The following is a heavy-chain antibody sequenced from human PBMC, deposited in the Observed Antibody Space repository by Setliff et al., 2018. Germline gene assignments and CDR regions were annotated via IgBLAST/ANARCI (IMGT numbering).Heavy chain of an antibody. V-gene: IGHV3-23*01. CDR3: AKVNNRFWSSYYPYYYGMDV. CDR1: GFTFSSYA. CDR2: ISGSGGST. D-gene: IGHD3-3*01. Sequence: PGGSLRLSCAASGFTFSSYAMSWVRQAPGKGLEWVSAISGSGGSTYYADSVKGRFTISRDNSKNTLYLQMNSLRAEDTAVYYCAKVNNRFWSSYYPYYYGMDVWGQGTTVTVSS. J-gene: IGHJ6*02.